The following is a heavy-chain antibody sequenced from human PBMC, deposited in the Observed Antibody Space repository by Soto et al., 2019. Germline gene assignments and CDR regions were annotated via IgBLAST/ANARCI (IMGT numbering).Heavy chain of an antibody. CDR1: GLTFSNYG. J-gene: IGHJ4*02. CDR3: ATDWHTSAASY. V-gene: IGHV3-33*01. CDR2: IWYDGSNE. D-gene: IGHD6-13*01. Sequence: PGGFLRLSCAASGLTFSNYGMHWVRQAPGKGLEWVAVIWYDGSNEAYADSVKGRFTISRDNSKNTLYVKMNSLRVEDTAVYYCATDWHTSAASYWGQGTLVTVSS.